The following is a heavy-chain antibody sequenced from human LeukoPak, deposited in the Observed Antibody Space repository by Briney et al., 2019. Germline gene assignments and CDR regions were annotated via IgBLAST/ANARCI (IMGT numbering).Heavy chain of an antibody. J-gene: IGHJ4*02. CDR1: GYTFTSYT. Sequence: VASVKVSCKASGYTFTSYTIHWVRQAPGQRPEWMGWISAGNGNTIYSQKFQGRVTITRDTSASTAYMELSSLRSEDTAVYYCARISWNSGDFDWGQGTLVTVSS. CDR2: ISAGNGNT. D-gene: IGHD4-17*01. CDR3: ARISWNSGDFD. V-gene: IGHV1-3*01.